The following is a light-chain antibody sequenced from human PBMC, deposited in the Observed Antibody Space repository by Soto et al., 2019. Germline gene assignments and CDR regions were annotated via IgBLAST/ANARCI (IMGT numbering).Light chain of an antibody. CDR2: GAT. V-gene: IGKV1D-12*01. J-gene: IGKJ5*01. CDR1: QGIGTW. CDR3: QQTNSFPIT. Sequence: DVQVTQSPSFVSASVGDRVTITCRASQGIGTWLAWYQQKPGKAPILLIYGATDLQSGVPSRFSGSGLGTHFSLTIFSLQPEDFATYYCQQTNSFPITFGQGTRLEI.